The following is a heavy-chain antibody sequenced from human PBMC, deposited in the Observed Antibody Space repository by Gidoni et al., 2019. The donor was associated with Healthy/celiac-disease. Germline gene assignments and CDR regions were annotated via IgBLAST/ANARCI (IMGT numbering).Heavy chain of an antibody. D-gene: IGHD3-16*02. CDR1: GGSISSSSYS. CDR2: IYYSGST. J-gene: IGHJ4*02. CDR3: ARHSAPLSAFDY. V-gene: IGHV4-39*01. Sequence: QLQLQESGPGLVKPSETLSLTCTVSGGSISSSSYSWGWIRQPPGKGLEWIGSIYYSGSTYYNPSLKSRVTISVDTSKNQFSLKLSPVTAADTAVYYCARHSAPLSAFDYWGQGTLVTVSS.